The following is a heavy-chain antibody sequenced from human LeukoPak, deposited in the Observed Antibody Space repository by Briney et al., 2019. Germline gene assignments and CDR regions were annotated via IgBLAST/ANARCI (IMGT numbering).Heavy chain of an antibody. CDR2: IKSKTDGGTT. D-gene: IGHD3-16*01. CDR3: TTSSSGYAFDY. Sequence: GGSLRLSCAASGFTFSNAWMSWVRLAPGKGLEWVGRIKSKTDGGTTDYAAPVKGRFTISRDDSKNTLYLQMNSLKTEDTAVYYCTTSSSGYAFDYWGQGTLVTVSS. V-gene: IGHV3-15*01. J-gene: IGHJ4*02. CDR1: GFTFSNAW.